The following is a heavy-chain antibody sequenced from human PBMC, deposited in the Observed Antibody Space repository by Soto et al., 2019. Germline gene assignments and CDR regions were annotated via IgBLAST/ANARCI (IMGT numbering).Heavy chain of an antibody. CDR3: ATVSYLAARDLGGDY. V-gene: IGHV3-48*03. CDR2: ISSSGSNI. Sequence: GGSLRLSCAASGFTFSSYEMNWVRQAPGKGLEWVSYISSSGSNIYYADSVKGRFTISRDNAKNSLYLQMNSLRAEDTAGYYCATVSYLAARDLGGDYWGQGTLVTVSS. CDR1: GFTFSSYE. D-gene: IGHD6-6*01. J-gene: IGHJ4*02.